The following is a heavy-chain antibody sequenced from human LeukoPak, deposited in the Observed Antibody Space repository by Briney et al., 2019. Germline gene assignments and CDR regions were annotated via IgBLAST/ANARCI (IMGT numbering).Heavy chain of an antibody. Sequence: PGGSLRLSCAASGFTFSDYSMNWVRQAPGKGLEWVSSITTSSSYIYYADSVKGRFTISRDNAKNSLYLQMNSLRAEDTALYHCAKNTGGGSYYYYMDVWGKGTTVTISS. D-gene: IGHD3-16*01. V-gene: IGHV3-21*04. CDR2: ITTSSSYI. CDR3: AKNTGGGSYYYYMDV. CDR1: GFTFSDYS. J-gene: IGHJ6*03.